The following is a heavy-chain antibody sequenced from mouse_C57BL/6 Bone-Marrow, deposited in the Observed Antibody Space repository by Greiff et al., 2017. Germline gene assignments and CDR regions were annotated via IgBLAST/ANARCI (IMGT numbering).Heavy chain of an antibody. CDR1: GYTFTDYY. Sequence: EVQLQQSGPVLVKPGASVKMSCKASGYTFTDYYMNWVKQSHGKSLEWIGVIIPYNGGTSYNQQFKGKATLTVDKSSSTAYMELNSLTSEDSAVYYCAPSDDYGPFAYWGQGTLVTVSA. CDR3: APSDDYGPFAY. J-gene: IGHJ3*01. D-gene: IGHD2-4*01. CDR2: IIPYNGGT. V-gene: IGHV1-19*01.